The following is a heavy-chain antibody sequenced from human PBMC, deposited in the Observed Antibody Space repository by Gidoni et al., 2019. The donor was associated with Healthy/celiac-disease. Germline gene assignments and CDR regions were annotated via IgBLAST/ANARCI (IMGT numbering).Heavy chain of an antibody. CDR2: IYYSGST. J-gene: IGHJ5*02. CDR1: GGSIRSSSDY. V-gene: IGHV4-39*01. CDR3: ARGSSGYYYSDNWFDP. D-gene: IGHD3-22*01. Sequence: QLQLQESGPGLVKPSETLSLTCTVSGGSIRSSSDYWGWIRQPPGKGLEWIGSIYYSGSTYYNPSLKSRVTISVDTSKNQFSLKLSSVTAADTAVYYCARGSSGYYYSDNWFDPWGQGTLVTVSS.